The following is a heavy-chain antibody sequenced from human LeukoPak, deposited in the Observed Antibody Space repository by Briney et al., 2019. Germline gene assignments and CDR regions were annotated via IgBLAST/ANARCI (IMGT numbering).Heavy chain of an antibody. Sequence: GGSLRLSCVVSGLTFSRETMGWVRQAPGKGLEWVSVISGSSATKKYGDSVKGRFTISRDNSKNTLYLQMNSLRAEDTAVYYCAKVGSSGWLDYWGQGTLVTVSS. CDR3: AKVGSSGWLDY. V-gene: IGHV3-23*01. CDR2: ISGSSATK. CDR1: GLTFSRET. J-gene: IGHJ4*02. D-gene: IGHD3-22*01.